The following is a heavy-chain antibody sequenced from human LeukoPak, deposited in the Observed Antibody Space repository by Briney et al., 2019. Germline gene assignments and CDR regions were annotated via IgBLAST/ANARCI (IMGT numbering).Heavy chain of an antibody. Sequence: GGSLRPSCAASGFTFSDYYMSWIRQAPGKGLEWVSYISSSGSTIYYADSVKGRFTISRDNAKNSLYLQMNSLRAEDTAVYYCARVHCSSTSCYRRNAFDIWGQGTMVTVSS. D-gene: IGHD2-2*02. V-gene: IGHV3-11*01. CDR2: ISSSGSTI. J-gene: IGHJ3*02. CDR1: GFTFSDYY. CDR3: ARVHCSSTSCYRRNAFDI.